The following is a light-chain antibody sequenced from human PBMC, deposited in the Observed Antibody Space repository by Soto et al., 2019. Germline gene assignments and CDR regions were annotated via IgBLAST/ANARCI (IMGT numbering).Light chain of an antibody. Sequence: DIQMTKSPSSLSASVGDRVTITCQASQDISNHLNWYQQKPGKAPKLLIYAASSLQSGVPSRFSGSGSGTDFTLTISSLQPEDFATYYCQQVYVYPSTFGGGTKVDIK. CDR1: QDISNH. CDR2: AAS. CDR3: QQVYVYPST. J-gene: IGKJ4*01. V-gene: IGKV1-39*01.